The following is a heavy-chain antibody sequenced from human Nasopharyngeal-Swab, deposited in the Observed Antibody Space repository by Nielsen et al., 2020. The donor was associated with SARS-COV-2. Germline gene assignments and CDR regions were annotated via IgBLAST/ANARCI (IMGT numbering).Heavy chain of an antibody. J-gene: IGHJ4*02. V-gene: IGHV5-51*01. CDR3: ATAYNGNYYWDY. CDR1: GYTFSSYW. CDR2: MYPRDSET. Sequence: GGSLTLSCKGSGYTFSSYWIGWVRQMPGEGLEWMGIMYPRDSETRYSPSCQGQVTISADKSISTAYLPWSSLKASDTAMYYCATAYNGNYYWDYWGQGTLVTVSS. D-gene: IGHD1-7*01.